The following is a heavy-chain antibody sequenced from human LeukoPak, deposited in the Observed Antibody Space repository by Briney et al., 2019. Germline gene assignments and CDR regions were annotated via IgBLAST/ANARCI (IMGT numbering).Heavy chain of an antibody. CDR2: IYYSGST. CDR1: GFTVSSNY. Sequence: GSLRLSCAASGFTVSSNYMSWVRQPPGKGLEWIGYIYYSGSTNYNPSLKSRVTISVDTSKNQFSLKLSSVTAADTAVHYCARGYYYDSSGYRYYYYYYMDVWGKGTTVTVSS. CDR3: ARGYYYDSSGYRYYYYYYMDV. J-gene: IGHJ6*03. D-gene: IGHD3-22*01. V-gene: IGHV4-59*02.